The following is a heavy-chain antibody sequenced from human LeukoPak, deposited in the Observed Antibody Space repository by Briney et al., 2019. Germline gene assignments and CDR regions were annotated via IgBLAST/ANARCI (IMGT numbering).Heavy chain of an antibody. CDR1: GFTLSSYA. J-gene: IGHJ4*02. CDR3: AKDPHYGSGSYPYYFDY. CDR2: ISGSGGST. V-gene: IGHV3-23*01. Sequence: PGGSLRLSCAASGFTLSSYAMSWVRQAPGKGLEWVSAISGSGGSTYYADSVKGRFTISRDNSKNTLYLQMNSLRAEDTAVYYCAKDPHYGSGSYPYYFDYWGQGTLVTVSS. D-gene: IGHD3-10*01.